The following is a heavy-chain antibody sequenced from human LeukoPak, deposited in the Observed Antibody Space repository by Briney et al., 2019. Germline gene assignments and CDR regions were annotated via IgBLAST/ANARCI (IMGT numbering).Heavy chain of an antibody. J-gene: IGHJ3*02. CDR1: GGTFSSYA. CDR3: ARGRIGYSGSSSTYAFDI. V-gene: IGHV1-69*13. CDR2: IIPIFGTA. Sequence: SVKVSCKASGGTFSSYAISWVRQAPGQGLEWMGGIIPIFGTANYAQRFQGRVTITADESTSTAYMELSSLRSEDTAVYYCARGRIGYSGSSSTYAFDIWGQGTMVTVSS. D-gene: IGHD1-26*01.